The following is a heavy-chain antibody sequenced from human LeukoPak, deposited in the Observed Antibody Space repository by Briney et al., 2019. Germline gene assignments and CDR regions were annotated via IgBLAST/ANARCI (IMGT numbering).Heavy chain of an antibody. D-gene: IGHD5-18*01. CDR2: ISYDGSNK. V-gene: IGHV3-30*18. CDR1: GFSFGNFG. CDR3: AKANTAMSYFDC. J-gene: IGHJ4*02. Sequence: PGRSLRLSCAASGFSFGNFGMHWVRQAPGKGQEWVAVISYDGSNKYFADSVKGRFTISRDNSKNTLYLQMNSLRAEDTAVYYCAKANTAMSYFDCWGQGTLVTVSS.